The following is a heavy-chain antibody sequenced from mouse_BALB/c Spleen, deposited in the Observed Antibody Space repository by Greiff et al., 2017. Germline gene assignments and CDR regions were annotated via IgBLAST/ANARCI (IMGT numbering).Heavy chain of an antibody. J-gene: IGHJ1*01. CDR1: GFNIKDTY. CDR3: ARWSTTVVGPNWYFDV. Sequence: VQLQQSGAELVKPGASVKLSCTASGFNIKDTYMHWVKQRPEQGLEWIGRIDPANGNTKYDPKFQGKATITADTSSNTAYLQLSSLTSEDTAVYYCARWSTTVVGPNWYFDVWGAGTTVTVSS. D-gene: IGHD1-1*01. V-gene: IGHV14-3*02. CDR2: IDPANGNT.